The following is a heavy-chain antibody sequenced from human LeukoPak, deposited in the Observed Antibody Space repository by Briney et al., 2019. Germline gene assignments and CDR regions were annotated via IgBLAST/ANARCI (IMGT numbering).Heavy chain of an antibody. CDR1: GFTFSSYS. CDR3: ARDRMLQPDAFDI. V-gene: IGHV3-21*01. D-gene: IGHD2-15*01. CDR2: IISSSSYI. J-gene: IGHJ3*02. Sequence: GGSLRLSCAASGFTFSSYSMNWVRQAPGKGLGWVSSIISSSSYIYYADSVKGRFTISRDNAKNSQYLQMTSLRAENTAVYYCARDRMLQPDAFDIWDHGTMVIVSS.